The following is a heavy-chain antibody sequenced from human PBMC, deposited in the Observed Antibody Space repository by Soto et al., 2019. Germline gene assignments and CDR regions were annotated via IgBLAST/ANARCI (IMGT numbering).Heavy chain of an antibody. CDR2: IRESGDNT. J-gene: IGHJ5*02. V-gene: IGHV3-23*01. CDR1: GFSFSSSA. Sequence: EVQLLESGGGSAQPGGSLRLSCAASGFSFSSSAMSWVRQAPGKGLGWVSAIRESGDNTFYADSVKGRFTISRENSNNALYLQMDTLRAEDTALYFCAKGGYTYGLDPWGQGTLVTVSS. D-gene: IGHD5-18*01. CDR3: AKGGYTYGLDP.